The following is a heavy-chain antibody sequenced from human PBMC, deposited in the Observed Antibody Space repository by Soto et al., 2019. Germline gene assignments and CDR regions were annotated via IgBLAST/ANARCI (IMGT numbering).Heavy chain of an antibody. D-gene: IGHD3-10*02. CDR2: MCYNGFP. V-gene: IGHV4-59*08. Sequence: QVQLQELGPGLVKPSETLSLTCTISGGPMNNNYCSWFRQPRWQGLEWIGDMCYNGFPRSNPSLRSRVAISLDTAKNQFSLNLSSVTAADTALYYCARQVFGELHGLVDVWGQGITVTVSS. CDR1: GGPMNNNY. CDR3: ARQVFGELHGLVDV. J-gene: IGHJ6*02.